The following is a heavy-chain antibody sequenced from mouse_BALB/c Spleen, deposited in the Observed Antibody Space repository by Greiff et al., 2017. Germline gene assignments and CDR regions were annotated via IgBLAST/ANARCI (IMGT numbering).Heavy chain of an antibody. J-gene: IGHJ3*01. CDR1: GFTFNDYY. V-gene: IGHV14-4*02. D-gene: IGHD2-2*01. CDR3: DWDGNDFAY. CDR2: IDPENGDT. Sequence: VQLQQSGAELVRSGASVKLSCTASGFTFNDYYMHWVNQRPEQGLEWIGWIDPENGDTEYAPKFQGQVTMTADTYSNTAYLQLSSLTSEDTAVYYCDWDGNDFAYWGQGTLVTVSA.